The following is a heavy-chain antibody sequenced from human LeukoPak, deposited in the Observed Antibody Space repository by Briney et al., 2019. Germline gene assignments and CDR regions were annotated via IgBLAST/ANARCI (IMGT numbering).Heavy chain of an antibody. J-gene: IGHJ3*02. D-gene: IGHD1-26*01. CDR1: GFTVSSNY. V-gene: IGHV3-48*01. CDR2: ISSSSSTI. CDR3: ARMDVVGATHAFDI. Sequence: GGSLRLSCAASGFTVSSNYMSWVRQAPGKGLEWVSYISSSSSTIYYADSVKGRFTISRDNAKNSLYLQMNSLRAEDTAVYYCARMDVVGATHAFDIWGQGTMVTVSS.